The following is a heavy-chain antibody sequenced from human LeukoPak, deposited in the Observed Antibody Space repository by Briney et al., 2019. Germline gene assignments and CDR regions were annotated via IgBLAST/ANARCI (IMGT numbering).Heavy chain of an antibody. D-gene: IGHD6-13*01. V-gene: IGHV3-21*01. CDR1: GFTFSSYS. J-gene: IGHJ4*02. CDR3: ARKAGAAAVPDY. Sequence: PGGSLRLSCAASGFTFSSYSMNWVRQAPGKGLEWVSSISSSSSYIYYADSVKGRFTISRDNANNSLYLQMNSLRAEDTAVYYCARKAGAAAVPDYWGQGTLVTVSS. CDR2: ISSSSSYI.